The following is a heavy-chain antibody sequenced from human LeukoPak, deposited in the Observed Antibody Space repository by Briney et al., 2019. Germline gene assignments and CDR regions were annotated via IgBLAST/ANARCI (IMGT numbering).Heavy chain of an antibody. V-gene: IGHV3-33*03. J-gene: IGHJ5*02. CDR3: AKGLGVGYCSGGSCYNNWLDP. Sequence: GGSLTLSCATSGFTFSSYGMHWVRQAPGKGLEWVAVIWHGGTEKHYADSVKGRFAISRDSSKATLYLQMSSLRADDTAIYYCAKGLGVGYCSGGSCYNNWLDPWGQGTLVTVSS. CDR2: IWHGGTEK. D-gene: IGHD2-15*01. CDR1: GFTFSSYG.